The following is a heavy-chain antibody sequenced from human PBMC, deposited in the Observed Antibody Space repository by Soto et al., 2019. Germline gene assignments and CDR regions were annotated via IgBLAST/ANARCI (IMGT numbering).Heavy chain of an antibody. CDR3: AKVATGLFGFYYYYGMDV. J-gene: IGHJ6*02. V-gene: IGHV3-23*01. D-gene: IGHD1-26*01. CDR1: GFTFSSYA. CDR2: ISGGGGST. Sequence: PGGSLRLSCAASGFTFSSYAMSWVRQAPGKGLEWVSAISGGGGSTYYADSVKGRFTISRDNSKNTLYLQMNSLRAEDTAVYYCAKVATGLFGFYYYYGMDVWGQGTTVTVSS.